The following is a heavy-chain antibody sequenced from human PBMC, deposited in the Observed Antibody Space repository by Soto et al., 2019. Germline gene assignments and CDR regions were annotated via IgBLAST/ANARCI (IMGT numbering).Heavy chain of an antibody. CDR1: GGSIRESGLY. J-gene: IGHJ6*03. CDR3: VRSLMDV. V-gene: IGHV4-39*01. CDR2: IFFSGRT. Sequence: QMQLQESGPGLVKTSETLSLTCTVSGGSIRESGLYWGWIRQSPGKGLEWIGSIFFSGRTRYNPSLKSRVSISIDASKNQFSLNVISVTAADTGVYYCVRSLMDVWGKGTTVTVSS.